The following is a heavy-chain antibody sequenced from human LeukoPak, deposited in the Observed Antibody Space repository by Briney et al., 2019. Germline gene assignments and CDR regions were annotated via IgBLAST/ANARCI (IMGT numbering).Heavy chain of an antibody. J-gene: IGHJ4*02. CDR3: ARALRELRLFDY. CDR2: IYYSGNT. D-gene: IGHD1-26*01. Sequence: SETLSLTCTVSGGSISSSTYYWGWIRQPPGKGLEWIGSIYYSGNTYYNPSLKSRVTISVDTSKNQFSLKLSSVTAADTAVYYCARALRELRLFDYWGQGTLVTVSS. CDR1: GGSISSSTYY. V-gene: IGHV4-39*07.